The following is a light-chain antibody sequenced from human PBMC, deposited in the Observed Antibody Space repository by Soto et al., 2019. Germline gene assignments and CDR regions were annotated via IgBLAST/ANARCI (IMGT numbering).Light chain of an antibody. V-gene: IGLV6-57*04. CDR2: EDD. Sequence: NFMLTQPHSVSESPGKTLTISCTRSSGSIASYYVQWYQRRPGRAPTTVIYEDDDRPSGVPDRFSGSIDSSSNSASLTISGLKTEDEADYYCLSYDSSNFVFGTGTKVTVL. CDR1: SGSIASYY. CDR3: LSYDSSNFV. J-gene: IGLJ1*01.